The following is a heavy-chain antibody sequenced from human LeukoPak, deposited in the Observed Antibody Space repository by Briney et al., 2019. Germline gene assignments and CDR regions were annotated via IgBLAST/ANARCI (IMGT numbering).Heavy chain of an antibody. CDR2: IYYSGST. V-gene: IGHV4-59*12. CDR1: GGSISSYY. D-gene: IGHD6-13*01. CDR3: ARDEAAAGTRFFDY. J-gene: IGHJ4*02. Sequence: SETLSLTCTVSGGSISSYYWSWIRQPPGKGLEWIGYIYYSGSTNYNPSLKSRVTISVDTSKNQFSLKLSSVTAADTAVYYCARDEAAAGTRFFDYWGQGTLVTVSS.